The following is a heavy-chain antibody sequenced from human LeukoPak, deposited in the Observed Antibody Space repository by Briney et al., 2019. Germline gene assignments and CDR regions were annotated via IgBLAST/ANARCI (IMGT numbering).Heavy chain of an antibody. J-gene: IGHJ4*02. CDR2: ISYDGSNK. CDR3: AKDGGIAAAGWPLDY. CDR1: GFTFSSYG. D-gene: IGHD6-13*01. Sequence: GGSLRLSCAASGFTFSSYGMHWVRQAPGKGLEGVAVISYDGSNKYYADSVKGRFTISRDNSKNTLYLQMNSLRAEDTAVYYCAKDGGIAAAGWPLDYWGQGTLVTVSS. V-gene: IGHV3-30*18.